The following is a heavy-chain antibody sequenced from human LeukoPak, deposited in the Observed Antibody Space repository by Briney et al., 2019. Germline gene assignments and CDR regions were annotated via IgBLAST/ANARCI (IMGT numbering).Heavy chain of an antibody. J-gene: IGHJ6*03. Sequence: PSETLSLNCAVYGGSFSGYYWSWIRQPPGKGLEWIGEINHSGSTNYNPSLKSRVTISVDTSKNQFSLQLSSVTAADTAVYYCARRQPRYSYGFYYYYYMDVWGKGTTVTISS. CDR3: ARRQPRYSYGFYYYYYMDV. CDR2: INHSGST. V-gene: IGHV4-34*01. CDR1: GGSFSGYY. D-gene: IGHD5-18*01.